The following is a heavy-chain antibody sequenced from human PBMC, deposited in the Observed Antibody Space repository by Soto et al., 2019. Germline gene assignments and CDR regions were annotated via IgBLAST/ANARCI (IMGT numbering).Heavy chain of an antibody. V-gene: IGHV1-46*01. J-gene: IGHJ6*02. D-gene: IGHD2-8*01. CDR1: GYTFTSYY. CDR2: INPSGGST. Sequence: QVQLVQSGAEVKKPGASVKVSCKASGYTFTSYYMRWVRQAPGQGLEWMGIINPSGGSTSYAQKFQGRVTMTRDTSTSTVYMELSSLRSEDTAVYYCATRYCTNGVCSSPDYYYGMDVWGQGTTVTVSS. CDR3: ATRYCTNGVCSSPDYYYGMDV.